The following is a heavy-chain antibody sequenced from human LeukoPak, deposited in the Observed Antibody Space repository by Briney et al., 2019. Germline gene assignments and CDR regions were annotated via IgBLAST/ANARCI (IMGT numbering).Heavy chain of an antibody. Sequence: SETLSLTCTVSGGSISSSSYYWGWIRQPPGKGLEWIGSIYYSGSTYYNSSLQSRITISVDTSKNQFSLKLTSVTAADTAVYYCASDRSGLSFCFWGQGTLVTVSS. V-gene: IGHV4-39*01. CDR3: ASDRSGLSFCF. CDR1: GGSISSSSYY. J-gene: IGHJ4*02. D-gene: IGHD3-22*01. CDR2: IYYSGST.